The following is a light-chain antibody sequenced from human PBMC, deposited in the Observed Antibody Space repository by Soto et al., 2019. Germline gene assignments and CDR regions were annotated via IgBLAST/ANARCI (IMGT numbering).Light chain of an antibody. CDR2: EVN. CDR3: SSYSGSDTKV. J-gene: IGLJ1*01. V-gene: IGLV2-8*01. CDR1: SSDVGGYIY. Sequence: QSVLTQPASASGSPGQSITISCGGTSSDVGGYIYVSWYQHHPGKAPKLIVYEVNKRPSGVSGRFSGSKSDTTAYLTVSGLQAEDEADYYCSSYSGSDTKVFGTGTKVTVL.